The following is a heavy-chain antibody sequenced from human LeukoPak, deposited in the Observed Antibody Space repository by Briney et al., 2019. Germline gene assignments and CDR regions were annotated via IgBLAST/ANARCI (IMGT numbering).Heavy chain of an antibody. J-gene: IGHJ4*02. CDR2: ISGGGST. CDR3: ARDLVVPAVLFDY. CDR1: GFIFNNYA. V-gene: IGHV3-23*01. D-gene: IGHD2-2*01. Sequence: GGSLRLSCAASGFIFNNYAMTWVRQAPGKGLEWVSAISGGGSTYYADSVKGRFTISRDNSKSALYLQMNSLRAEDTAVYYCARDLVVPAVLFDYWGQGTLVTVSS.